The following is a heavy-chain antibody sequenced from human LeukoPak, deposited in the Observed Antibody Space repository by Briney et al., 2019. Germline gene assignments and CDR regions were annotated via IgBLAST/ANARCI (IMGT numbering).Heavy chain of an antibody. CDR1: GFTFSSYS. CDR2: ISSSSSTI. Sequence: GGSLRLSCAASGFTFSSYSMNWVRQAPGKGLEWVSYISSSSSTIYYADSVKGRFTISRDNAKNSLYLQMNSLRSEDTAVYYCARLHTGSTRAFDIWGQGTMVTVSS. CDR3: ARLHTGSTRAFDI. J-gene: IGHJ3*02. D-gene: IGHD3-10*01. V-gene: IGHV3-48*04.